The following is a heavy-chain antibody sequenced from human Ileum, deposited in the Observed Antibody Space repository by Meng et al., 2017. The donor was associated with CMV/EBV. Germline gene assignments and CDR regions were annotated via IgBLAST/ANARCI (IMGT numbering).Heavy chain of an antibody. CDR3: ARGPGGDWFDP. V-gene: IGHV4-39*01. CDR2: IYYSGTT. D-gene: IGHD3-16*01. Sequence: QLQLQESGPGLVKPSETLSLTCTVSGVSVSDSDYFWGWFRQPPGKGLEWIGRIYYSGTTSYNTSLKSRLTISVDTSKNQFSLNVNSVTAADTAVYYCARGPGGDWFDPWGQGTLVTVSS. CDR1: GVSVSDSDYF. J-gene: IGHJ5*02.